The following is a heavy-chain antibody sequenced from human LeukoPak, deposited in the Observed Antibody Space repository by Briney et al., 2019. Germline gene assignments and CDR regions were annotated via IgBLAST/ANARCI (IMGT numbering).Heavy chain of an antibody. D-gene: IGHD3-10*01. CDR1: EYRFTDKY. Sequence: ASVKVSCKASEYRFTDKYMHWVRQAPGQGLEWMGRINPNSGGTNYAQKFQGRVTMTRDTSISTAYMELSRLRSDGTAVYYCARDLEVRGVHINNWFDPWGQGTLVTVSS. J-gene: IGHJ5*02. CDR2: INPNSGGT. CDR3: ARDLEVRGVHINNWFDP. V-gene: IGHV1-2*02.